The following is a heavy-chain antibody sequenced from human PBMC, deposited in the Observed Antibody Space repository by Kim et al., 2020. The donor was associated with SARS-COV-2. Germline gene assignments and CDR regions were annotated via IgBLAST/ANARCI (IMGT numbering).Heavy chain of an antibody. CDR3: ARGGSSSWLRNYYYYYGMDV. V-gene: IGHV4-34*01. Sequence: RVTISVDTSKNQFSLKLSSVTAADTAVYYCARGGSSSWLRNYYYYYGMDVWGQGTTVTVSS. D-gene: IGHD6-13*01. J-gene: IGHJ6*02.